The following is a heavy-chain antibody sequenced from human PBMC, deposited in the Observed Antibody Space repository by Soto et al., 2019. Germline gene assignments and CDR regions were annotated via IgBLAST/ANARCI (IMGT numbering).Heavy chain of an antibody. D-gene: IGHD5-12*01. CDR3: ARDGRDGYNNAFDI. V-gene: IGHV1-69*08. CDR1: GGTFSSYT. J-gene: IGHJ3*02. CDR2: IIPILGIA. Sequence: QVQLVQSGAEVKKPGSSVKVSCKASGGTFSSYTISWVRQAPGQGLEWMGRIIPILGIANYAQKFQGRVTITADKSTSTAYMELSSLRSEDTAVYYCARDGRDGYNNAFDIWGQGTMVTVSS.